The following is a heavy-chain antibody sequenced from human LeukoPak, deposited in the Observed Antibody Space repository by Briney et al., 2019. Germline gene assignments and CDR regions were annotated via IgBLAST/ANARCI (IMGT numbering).Heavy chain of an antibody. CDR2: IYTSGST. D-gene: IGHD6-13*01. V-gene: IGHV4-4*07. CDR3: ARGRGSSRWRGFDP. Sequence: PSETLSLTCTVSGGSLSSYYWSWIRQPAGKGLEWIGRIYTSGSTNYNPSLKRRVTMSVDTSKNQFSLKLSSVAAADTAVYYCARGRGSSRWRGFDPWGQGTLVTVSS. J-gene: IGHJ5*02. CDR1: GGSLSSYY.